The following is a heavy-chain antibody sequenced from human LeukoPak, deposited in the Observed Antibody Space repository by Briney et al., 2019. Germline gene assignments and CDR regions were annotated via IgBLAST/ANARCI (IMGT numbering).Heavy chain of an antibody. D-gene: IGHD3-10*01. Sequence: PSETQSLTCTVSGGSLSSSSYYWGWIRQPPGKGLEWMGSIYYSGSTYYHPSLKSRVTISVDTSKNQFSLKLSSVTAADTAVYYCARGYGRWFGDPLGYYGMDVWGQGTTVTVSS. J-gene: IGHJ6*02. CDR1: GGSLSSSSYY. CDR2: IYYSGST. CDR3: ARGYGRWFGDPLGYYGMDV. V-gene: IGHV4-39*01.